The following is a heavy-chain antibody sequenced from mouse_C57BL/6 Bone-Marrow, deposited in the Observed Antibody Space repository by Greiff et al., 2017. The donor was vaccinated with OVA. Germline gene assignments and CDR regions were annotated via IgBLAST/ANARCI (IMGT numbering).Heavy chain of an antibody. CDR3: ARVRSTTVVATNWYFDV. J-gene: IGHJ1*03. V-gene: IGHV1-69*01. D-gene: IGHD1-1*01. Sequence: QVQLQQPGAELVMPGASVKLSCKASGYTFTSYWMHWVKQRPGQGLEWIGEIDPSDSYTNYNQKFKGKSTLTVDKSSSTAYMQLSSLTSEDSAVYYCARVRSTTVVATNWYFDVWGTGTTVTVSS. CDR1: GYTFTSYW. CDR2: IDPSDSYT.